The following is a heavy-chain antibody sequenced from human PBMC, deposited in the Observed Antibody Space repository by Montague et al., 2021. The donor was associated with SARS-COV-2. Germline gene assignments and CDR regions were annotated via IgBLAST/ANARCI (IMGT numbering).Heavy chain of an antibody. J-gene: IGHJ5*02. D-gene: IGHD5/OR15-5a*01. Sequence: SETLSLTCSVSGASISTSTDHWAWIRQSPGKGLEWVGSFSYNSTHYNPSLRSRVTISVDSSKNQFSLKLNSVTAADTAIYYCARHMGHVLVSVTGANWFDPWGQGTLVPVSS. CDR1: GASISTSTDH. V-gene: IGHV4-39*01. CDR2: FSYNST. CDR3: ARHMGHVLVSVTGANWFDP.